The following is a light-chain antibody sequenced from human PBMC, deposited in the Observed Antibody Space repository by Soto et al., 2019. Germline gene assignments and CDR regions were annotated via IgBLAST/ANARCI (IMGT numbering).Light chain of an antibody. J-gene: IGLJ2*01. CDR3: SSYTRSSPVV. Sequence: QSALTQPASVSGSPGQSITISCTGTSSDVGGYNYVSWYQQHPGKAPKLMIYEVSKRPSGVSNRFSGSKSGNTASLTISGFRAEDEADYYCSSYTRSSPVVFGGGTKLTVL. CDR1: SSDVGGYNY. CDR2: EVS. V-gene: IGLV2-14*01.